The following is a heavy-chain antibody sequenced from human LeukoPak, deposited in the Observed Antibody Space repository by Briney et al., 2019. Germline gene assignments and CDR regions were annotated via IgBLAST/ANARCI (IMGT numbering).Heavy chain of an antibody. CDR1: GFTVSTNY. V-gene: IGHV3-53*01. Sequence: PGGSLRLSCAASGFTVSTNYMSWVRQAPGRGLEWVSVIYSGGSTYYADSVKGRFTISRDNSKSTLYLQMNSLRAEDTAVYYCKRPNDYWGQGTLVTVSS. J-gene: IGHJ4*02. CDR2: IYSGGST. CDR3: KRPNDY.